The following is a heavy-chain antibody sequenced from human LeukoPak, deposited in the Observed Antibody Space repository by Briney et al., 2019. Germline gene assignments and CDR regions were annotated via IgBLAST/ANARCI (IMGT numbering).Heavy chain of an antibody. CDR2: IIPIFGTA. J-gene: IGHJ6*03. Sequence: SVKVSCKASGGTFSSYAISWVRQAPGQGLEWMGGIIPIFGTANYAQKFQGRVTITADESTSTAYMELSSLRSEDTAVYYCARDNPYNSSPGYMDVWGKGTTVTVSS. CDR3: ARDNPYNSSPGYMDV. CDR1: GGTFSSYA. D-gene: IGHD6-13*01. V-gene: IGHV1-69*01.